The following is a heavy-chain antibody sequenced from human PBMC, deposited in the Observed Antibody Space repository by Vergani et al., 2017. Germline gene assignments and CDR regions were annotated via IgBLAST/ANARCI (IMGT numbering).Heavy chain of an antibody. Sequence: QVQLQQWGAGLLKPSETLSLTCAVYGGSFSGYYWSWIRQPPGKGLEWIGSIYYSGSTYYNPSLKSRVTISVDTSKNQFSLKLSSVTAADTAVYYCARCARVKYSGYAYYMDVWGKGTTVTVSS. D-gene: IGHD5-12*01. CDR3: ARCARVKYSGYAYYMDV. V-gene: IGHV4-34*01. J-gene: IGHJ6*03. CDR1: GGSFSGYY. CDR2: IYYSGST.